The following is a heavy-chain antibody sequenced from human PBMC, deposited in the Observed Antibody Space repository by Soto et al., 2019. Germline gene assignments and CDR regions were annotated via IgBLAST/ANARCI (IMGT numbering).Heavy chain of an antibody. CDR1: GFTFRTYA. Sequence: PGGSLRLSCAASGFTFRTYAMSWVRQAPGKGLEWVSVISGSTGKTYYADSVKGRFTISRDNSKNTLSLQMNSLRGEDTAVYFCAKNRGSGSPYYYNMEVWGQGTVVTVSS. D-gene: IGHD3-10*01. CDR3: AKNRGSGSPYYYNMEV. CDR2: ISGSTGKT. J-gene: IGHJ6*02. V-gene: IGHV3-23*01.